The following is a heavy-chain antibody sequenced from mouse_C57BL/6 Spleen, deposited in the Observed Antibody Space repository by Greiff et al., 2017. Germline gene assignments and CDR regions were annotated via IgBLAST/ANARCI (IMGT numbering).Heavy chain of an antibody. Sequence: QVQLQQSGAELVRPGTSVKVSCKASGYAFTNYLIDWVKQRPGQGLEWIGVINPGSGGTNYNEKFKGKATLTADKSSSTAYMQLSSLTSEDSAVYFCAREENYCGRAYWGQGTTLTVSS. J-gene: IGHJ2*01. V-gene: IGHV1-54*01. D-gene: IGHD1-1*01. CDR2: INPGSGGT. CDR1: GYAFTNYL. CDR3: AREENYCGRAY.